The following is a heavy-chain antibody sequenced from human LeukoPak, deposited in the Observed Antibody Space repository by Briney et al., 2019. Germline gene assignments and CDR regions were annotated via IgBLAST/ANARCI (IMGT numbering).Heavy chain of an antibody. CDR3: ARRNYYGSGSYTYFDY. V-gene: IGHV4-30-2*03. Sequence: SETLSLTCAVSGGSISSGGYSWSWIRQPPGKGLEWIGYIYHSGSTYYNPSLKSRVTISVDTSKNQFSLKLSSVTAADTAVYHCARRNYYGSGSYTYFDYWGQGTLVTVSS. CDR1: GGSISSGGYS. D-gene: IGHD3-10*01. J-gene: IGHJ4*02. CDR2: IYHSGST.